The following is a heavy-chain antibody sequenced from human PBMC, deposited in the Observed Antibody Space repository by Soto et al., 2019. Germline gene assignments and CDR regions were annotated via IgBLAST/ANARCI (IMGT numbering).Heavy chain of an antibody. CDR1: GYTFTSYH. CDR3: ARDTPPTDY. Sequence: QVQLVQSGAEVKKPGASVKVSCKTSGYTFTSYHISWVRQAPGQGLEWMGWISAYDTNTNYAQKFQGRVTMTTDTLTSTAYMELWSLRSDDTAVYYCARDTPPTDYWGQGTLVTVSP. J-gene: IGHJ4*02. CDR2: ISAYDTNT. V-gene: IGHV1-18*01.